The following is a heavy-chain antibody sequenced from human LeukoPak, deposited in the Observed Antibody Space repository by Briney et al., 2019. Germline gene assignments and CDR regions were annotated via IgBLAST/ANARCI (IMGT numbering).Heavy chain of an antibody. CDR3: ARDGGIVVVVAADYHYYGMDV. J-gene: IGHJ6*02. Sequence: GASVKVSCKASGYTFTSYGISWVRQAPGQGLEWMGWISAYSGNTNYAQKLQGRVTMTTDTSTSTAYMELRSLRSDDTAVYYCARDGGIVVVVAADYHYYGMDVWGQGTTVTVSS. D-gene: IGHD2-15*01. CDR1: GYTFTSYG. V-gene: IGHV1-18*01. CDR2: ISAYSGNT.